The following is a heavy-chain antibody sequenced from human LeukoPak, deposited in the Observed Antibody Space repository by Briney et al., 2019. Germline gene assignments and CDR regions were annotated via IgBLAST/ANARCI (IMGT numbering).Heavy chain of an antibody. CDR1: GFTFNDYG. J-gene: IGHJ4*02. Sequence: TGGSLRLSCAASGFTFNDYGMSWVRQGPGKGLEWVSGINWNGGTTGYADSVKGRFTISRDNAKNSLYLQMTSLRAEDTAVYYCARDLSAGWYSLGYWGQGTLVTVSS. CDR2: INWNGGTT. D-gene: IGHD2-15*01. V-gene: IGHV3-20*04. CDR3: ARDLSAGWYSLGY.